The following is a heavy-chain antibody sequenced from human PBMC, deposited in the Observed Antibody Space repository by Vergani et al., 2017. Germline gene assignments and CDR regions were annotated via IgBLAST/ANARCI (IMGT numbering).Heavy chain of an antibody. CDR1: GFTFSSYW. CDR3: ARRGYDGYSSGWFDAFDI. D-gene: IGHD6-19*01. V-gene: IGHV3-7*01. Sequence: EVQLVESGGGLVQPGGSLRLSCAASGFTFSSYWMSWVRQAPGKGLEWVANITQDGSEKYYVDSVKGRFTISRDNAKNSLYLQMNSLRAEDTAVYYCARRGYDGYSSGWFDAFDIWGQGTMVTVSS. J-gene: IGHJ3*02. CDR2: ITQDGSEK.